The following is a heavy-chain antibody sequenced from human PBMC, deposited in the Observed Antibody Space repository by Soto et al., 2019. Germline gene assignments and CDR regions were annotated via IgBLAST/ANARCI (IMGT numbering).Heavy chain of an antibody. D-gene: IGHD5-12*01. J-gene: IGHJ4*02. CDR3: AKKAGYSGYDPFDY. CDR1: GGSSTNSGDY. CDR2: VYYRGRS. Sequence: PLAPLSLTCPCSGGSSTNSGDYCGGQSPSPGKGLEWIGSVYYRGRSYSKWSVKSRVTISVDTSKNRFSLSLNSVTASDTAVYYCAKKAGYSGYDPFDYWGQGTLVTVSS. V-gene: IGHV4-39*01.